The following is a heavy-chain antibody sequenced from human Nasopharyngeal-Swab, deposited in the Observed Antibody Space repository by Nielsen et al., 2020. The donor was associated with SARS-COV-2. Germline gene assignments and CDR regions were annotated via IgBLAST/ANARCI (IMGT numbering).Heavy chain of an antibody. CDR3: ARDYTAISSFMRNYYYYGMDV. J-gene: IGHJ6*02. V-gene: IGHV1-18*01. D-gene: IGHD2-2*02. CDR2: ISAYNGNT. Sequence: WVRHAPGQGLQWMGWISAYNGNTNYAPKLQGRVTMTTDTSTSTAYLELRSVRSDDTAVYYCARDYTAISSFMRNYYYYGMDVWGQGTTVTVSS.